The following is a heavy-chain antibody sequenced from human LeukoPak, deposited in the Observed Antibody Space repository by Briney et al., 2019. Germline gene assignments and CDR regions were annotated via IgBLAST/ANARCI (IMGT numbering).Heavy chain of an antibody. J-gene: IGHJ5*02. Sequence: SVKVSCKAFGGTFRNSAISWVRQAPGQGLEWMGRIIPVLDVISYAQKFQGRVTITADKSTSTAYMELSSLRSEDTAVYYCAKTSYGGNSGWFDPWGQGTLVTVSS. CDR1: GGTFRNSA. D-gene: IGHD4-23*01. V-gene: IGHV1-69*04. CDR3: AKTSYGGNSGWFDP. CDR2: IIPVLDVI.